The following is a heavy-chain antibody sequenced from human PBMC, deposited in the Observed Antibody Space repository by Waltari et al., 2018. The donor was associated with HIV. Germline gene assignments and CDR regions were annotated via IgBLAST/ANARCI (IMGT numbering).Heavy chain of an antibody. V-gene: IGHV1-8*02. D-gene: IGHD3-22*01. J-gene: IGHJ6*02. Sequence: QVYLVQSGPEVKRPGASVKIACKAYGNTFINFDVKWVRQAAGQGPEWLGWMNPNSGNAASPYIFEERVTMTTDVSTATAYMEMSGLTPEDTAIYYCARNSSAKGNRYFYYGLDVWGQGTPVTV. CDR3: ARNSSAKGNRYFYYGLDV. CDR1: GNTFINFD. CDR2: MNPNSGNA.